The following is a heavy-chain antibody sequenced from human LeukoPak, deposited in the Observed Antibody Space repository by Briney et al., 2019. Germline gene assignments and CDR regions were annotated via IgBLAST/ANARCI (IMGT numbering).Heavy chain of an antibody. Sequence: GGSLRLSCAASGFXVSSNYMSWVRQAPGKGLKWVSLIYSGGVTYYADSVKGRFIISRDNSKNTLFLQMNSLRAEDTAVYYCARAPSGWSDYWYFDLWGRGTLVTVSS. CDR3: ARAPSGWSDYWYFDL. CDR1: GFXVSSNY. D-gene: IGHD6-19*01. V-gene: IGHV3-53*01. J-gene: IGHJ2*01. CDR2: IYSGGVT.